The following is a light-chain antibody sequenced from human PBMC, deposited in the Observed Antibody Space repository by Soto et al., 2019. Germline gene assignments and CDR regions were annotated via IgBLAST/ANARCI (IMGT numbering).Light chain of an antibody. CDR3: CSYAGTNTYV. V-gene: IGLV2-23*02. Sequence: QSVLTQPASVSGSPGQSTTISCTGTSSDVGNYNLVSWYQQHPGKAPKLMIYEVTKRPSGVSNRFSGSKSGNTASLTISGLQAEDEADYYCCSYAGTNTYVFGTGTKVTVL. J-gene: IGLJ1*01. CDR2: EVT. CDR1: SSDVGNYNL.